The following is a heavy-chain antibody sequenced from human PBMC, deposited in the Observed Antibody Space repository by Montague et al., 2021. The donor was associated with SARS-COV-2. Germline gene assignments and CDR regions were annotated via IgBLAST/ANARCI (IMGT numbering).Heavy chain of an antibody. V-gene: IGHV3-30*14. CDR3: ARDSPAGGKIIGVVILYYYYGMDV. J-gene: IGHJ6*02. CDR1: GFTFSSYA. Sequence: SLRLSCAASGFTFSSYAMHWVRQAPGKGLEWVAVISYDGSNKYYADSVKGRFTISRDNSKNTLYLQMNSLRAEDTAVYYCARDSPAGGKIIGVVILYYYYGMDVWGQGTTVTVSS. D-gene: IGHD3-3*01. CDR2: ISYDGSNK.